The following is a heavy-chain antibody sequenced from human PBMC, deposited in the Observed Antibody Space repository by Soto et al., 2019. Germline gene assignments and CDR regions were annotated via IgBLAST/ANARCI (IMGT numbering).Heavy chain of an antibody. V-gene: IGHV1-2*02. D-gene: IGHD3-3*01. CDR1: GYPVTAYY. CDR2: INPATGAA. CDR3: ARGGGVGVAGSAAFDM. Sequence: QLHLVQSGAVVKKPGASVTVSCSASGYPVTAYYMHWVRQAPGRGLEWMGGINPATGAAKYTQTFQGRGTMARATSPGKSFMELSGLTSEDTAGFYCARGGGVGVAGSAAFDMWGQGTLVTVSS. J-gene: IGHJ3*02.